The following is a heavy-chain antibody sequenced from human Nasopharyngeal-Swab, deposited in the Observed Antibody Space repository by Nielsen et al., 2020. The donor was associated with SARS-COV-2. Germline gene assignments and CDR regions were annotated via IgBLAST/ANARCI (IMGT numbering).Heavy chain of an antibody. D-gene: IGHD4-17*01. Sequence: SETLSLTCTVSGCSISSYYWSWIRQPPGKGLEWIGYIYYSGSTNYNPSLKSRVTISVDTSKNQFSLKLSSVTAADTAVYYCARDYGDYSYFDYWGQGTLVTVSS. CDR2: IYYSGST. J-gene: IGHJ4*02. V-gene: IGHV4-59*01. CDR1: GCSISSYY. CDR3: ARDYGDYSYFDY.